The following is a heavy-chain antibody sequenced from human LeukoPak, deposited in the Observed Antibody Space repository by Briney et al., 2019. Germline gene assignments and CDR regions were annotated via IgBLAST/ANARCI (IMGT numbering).Heavy chain of an antibody. Sequence: PSETLSLTCAVYGGSFSGYYWSWIRQPPGKGLEWIGEINHSGSTNYNPSLKSRVTISVDTSKNQFSLKLSSVTAADTAVYYCARGGSSIAARRRGQPPKYIDYWGQGTLVTVSS. CDR3: ARGGSSIAARRRGQPPKYIDY. CDR1: GGSFSGYY. V-gene: IGHV4-34*01. J-gene: IGHJ4*02. CDR2: INHSGST. D-gene: IGHD6-6*01.